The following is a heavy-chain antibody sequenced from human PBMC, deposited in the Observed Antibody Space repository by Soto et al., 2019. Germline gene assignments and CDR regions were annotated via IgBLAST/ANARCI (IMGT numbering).Heavy chain of an antibody. V-gene: IGHV4-59*01. J-gene: IGHJ4*02. Sequence: SETLSLTCTVDSISTYYWNWIRQTPGKGLEWIGYIYYLGRTNYNRSLKSRVTISIDMSKNQFSLRLNSVTAADTAVYYCARGPVGATHFDYWGQGALVTVSS. CDR3: ARGPVGATHFDY. D-gene: IGHD1-26*01. CDR2: IYYLGRT. CDR1: DSISTYY.